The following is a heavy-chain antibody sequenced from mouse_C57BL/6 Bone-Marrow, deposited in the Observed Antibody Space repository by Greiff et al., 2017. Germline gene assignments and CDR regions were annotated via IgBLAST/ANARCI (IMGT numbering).Heavy chain of an antibody. CDR2: ISYDGSN. J-gene: IGHJ4*01. D-gene: IGHD2-4*01. CDR3: AKSLYDYDDAMDY. Sequence: EVPLVESGPGLVKPSQSLSLTCSVTGYSITSGYYWNWIRQFPGNKLEWMGYISYDGSNNYNPSLKNRISITRDTSKNQFFLKLNSVTTEDTATYYCAKSLYDYDDAMDYWGQGTSVTVSS. CDR1: GYSITSGYY. V-gene: IGHV3-6*01.